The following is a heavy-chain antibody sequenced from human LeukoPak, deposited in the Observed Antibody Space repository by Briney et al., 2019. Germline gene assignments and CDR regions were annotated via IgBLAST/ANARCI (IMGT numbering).Heavy chain of an antibody. CDR3: ARGVVVVGFDP. D-gene: IGHD2-2*01. Sequence: ASVEVSYKASGYTFTSYDINWVRQATGQGLEWMGWMNPNSGNTGYAQKFQGRVTMTRNTSISTAYMELSSLRSEDTAVYYCARGVVVVGFDPWGQGTLVTVSS. CDR2: MNPNSGNT. CDR1: GYTFTSYD. V-gene: IGHV1-8*01. J-gene: IGHJ5*02.